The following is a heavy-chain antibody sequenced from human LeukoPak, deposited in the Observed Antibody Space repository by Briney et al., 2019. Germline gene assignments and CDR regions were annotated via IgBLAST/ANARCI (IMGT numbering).Heavy chain of an antibody. J-gene: IGHJ5*02. Sequence: TSETLSLTCSVSGGSISSFYWTWIRQPAGKGLEWIGRIYRSGSTNYNPSFKSRVIMSVDTSKNQFSLKLSSVTAADTAVYYCARGLFYDSGSYDWFDPWGQGTLVTVSS. CDR3: ARGLFYDSGSYDWFDP. CDR2: IYRSGST. V-gene: IGHV4-4*07. D-gene: IGHD3-10*01. CDR1: GGSISSFY.